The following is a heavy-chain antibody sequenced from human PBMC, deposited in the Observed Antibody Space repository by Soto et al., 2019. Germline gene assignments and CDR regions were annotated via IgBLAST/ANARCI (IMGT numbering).Heavy chain of an antibody. D-gene: IGHD2-21*01. CDR1: GLSVSDNY. CDR2: MYAGGDT. J-gene: IGHJ4*01. V-gene: IGHV3-53*01. Sequence: GGCLRLSCGASGLSVSDNYMGWVRQAPGRGLEWVSVMYAGGDTHYADSVKGRFTISRDKSENTLYLQMNSLRDEDTGVYFCVSRIPSWVFDYWGLGTLVTVSS. CDR3: VSRIPSWVFDY.